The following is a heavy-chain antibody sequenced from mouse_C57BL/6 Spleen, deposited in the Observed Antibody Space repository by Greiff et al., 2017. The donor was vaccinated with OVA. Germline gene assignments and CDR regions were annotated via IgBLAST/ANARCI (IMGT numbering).Heavy chain of an antibody. D-gene: IGHD1-1*01. Sequence: DVHLVESGEGLVKPGGSLKLSCAASGFTFSSYAMSWVRQTPEKRLEWVAYISSGGDYIYYADTVKGRFTISRDNARITLYLQMSSLKSEDTAMYYCTREESSYWYFDVWGTGTTVTVSS. J-gene: IGHJ1*03. CDR3: TREESSYWYFDV. CDR2: ISSGGDYI. CDR1: GFTFSSYA. V-gene: IGHV5-9-1*02.